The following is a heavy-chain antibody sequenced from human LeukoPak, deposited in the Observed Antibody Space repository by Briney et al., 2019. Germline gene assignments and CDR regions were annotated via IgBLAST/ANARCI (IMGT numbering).Heavy chain of an antibody. D-gene: IGHD3-9*01. CDR2: MNPNSGNT. J-gene: IGHJ4*02. Sequence: ASVKVSCKASGYTFTSYDINWVRQATGQGLEWMGWMNPNSGNTGYAQKFQGRVTMTRNTSISTAYMELNSLRAEDTAVYYCAKERDGDWLGYYWGQGTLVTVSS. V-gene: IGHV1-8*01. CDR3: AKERDGDWLGYY. CDR1: GYTFTSYD.